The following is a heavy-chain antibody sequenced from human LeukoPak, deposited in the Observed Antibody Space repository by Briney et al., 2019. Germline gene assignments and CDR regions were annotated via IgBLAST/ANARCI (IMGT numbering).Heavy chain of an antibody. Sequence: ASVKVSCKASGGTFSSYAISWVRQAPGQGLEWVGRIIPILGIANYAQKFQGRVTITADKSTSTAYMELSSLRSEDTAVYYCASEDSYCGGDCYSGMDYWGQGTLVTVSS. CDR3: ASEDSYCGGDCYSGMDY. D-gene: IGHD2-21*02. CDR2: IIPILGIA. CDR1: GGTFSSYA. V-gene: IGHV1-69*04. J-gene: IGHJ4*02.